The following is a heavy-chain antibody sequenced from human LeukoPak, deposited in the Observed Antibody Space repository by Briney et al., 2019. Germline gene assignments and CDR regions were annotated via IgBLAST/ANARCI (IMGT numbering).Heavy chain of an antibody. CDR1: GGSLSGYY. J-gene: IGHJ4*02. CDR3: ARRQWLRASDY. V-gene: IGHV4-34*01. Sequence: PSETLSLTCAVYGGSLSGYYWSWVRQPPGRGLEWIGEINRSGSANYNPSLKSRVTVSVDTSKNQFSLKLSSVTAADTAVYYCARRQWLRASDYWGQGTLVTVSS. CDR2: INRSGSA. D-gene: IGHD5-12*01.